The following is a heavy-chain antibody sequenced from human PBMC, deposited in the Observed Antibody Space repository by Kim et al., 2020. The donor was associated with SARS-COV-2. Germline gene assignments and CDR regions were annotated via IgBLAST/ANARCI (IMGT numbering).Heavy chain of an antibody. CDR3: TTGTWIQLWLADY. V-gene: IGHV3-15*01. J-gene: IGHJ4*02. CDR1: RFIFNNAW. Sequence: GGSLRLSCKASRFIFNNAWMSWVRQAPGKGLEWLGHIKSKTDGGTADYAAPVKGRFTISRDDSENTLYLQMNSLKTEDTAVYYCTTGTWIQLWLADYWGQGTLVTVSS. CDR2: IKSKTDGGTA. D-gene: IGHD5-18*01.